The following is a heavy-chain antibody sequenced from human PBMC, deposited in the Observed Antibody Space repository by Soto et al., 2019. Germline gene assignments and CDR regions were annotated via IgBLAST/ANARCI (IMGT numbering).Heavy chain of an antibody. CDR1: GFTFSSYA. V-gene: IGHV3-30-3*01. J-gene: IGHJ6*02. CDR3: ARDITMVRGVIITYLYGMDV. Sequence: GGSLRLSCAASGFTFSSYAMHWVRQAPGKGLEWVAVISYDGSNKYYADSVKGRFTISRDNSKNTLYLQMNSLRAEDTAVYYCARDITMVRGVIITYLYGMDVWGQGTTVTVSS. D-gene: IGHD3-10*01. CDR2: ISYDGSNK.